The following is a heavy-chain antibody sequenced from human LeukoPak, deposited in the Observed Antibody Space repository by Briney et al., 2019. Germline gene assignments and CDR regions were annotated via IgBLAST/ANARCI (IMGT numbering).Heavy chain of an antibody. CDR3: ARVRYRKGVATISSYYYYGMDV. V-gene: IGHV4-31*03. Sequence: PSETLSLTCTVSGGSISSGGYYWSWIRQHPGKGLEWIGYIYYSGSTYYNPSLKSRVTISVDTSKNQFSLKLSSVTAADTAVYYCARVRYRKGVATISSYYYYGMDVWGQGTTVTVSS. J-gene: IGHJ6*02. D-gene: IGHD5-12*01. CDR2: IYYSGST. CDR1: GGSISSGGYY.